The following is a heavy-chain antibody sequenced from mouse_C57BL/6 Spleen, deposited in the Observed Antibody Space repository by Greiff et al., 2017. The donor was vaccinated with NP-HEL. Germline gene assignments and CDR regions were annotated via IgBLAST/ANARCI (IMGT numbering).Heavy chain of an antibody. CDR1: GYTFTDYE. CDR2: IDPGTGGT. D-gene: IGHD1-1*01. CDR3: RRFEEGYGSDY. J-gene: IGHJ2*01. V-gene: IGHV1-15*01. Sequence: QVQLQQSGAELVRPGASVTLSCKASGYTFTDYEMHWVKQTPVHGLEWIGAIDPGTGGTAYNQKFKGKAILTADKSSSTAYMELRSLTSEDSAGDYCRRFEEGYGSDYWGQGTTLTVSS.